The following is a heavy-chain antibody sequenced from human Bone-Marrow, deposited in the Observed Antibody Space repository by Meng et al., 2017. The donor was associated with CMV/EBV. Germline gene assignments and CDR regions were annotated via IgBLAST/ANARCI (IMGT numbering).Heavy chain of an antibody. CDR1: GFTFSSYW. Sequence: GESLKISCAASGFTFSSYWMSWVRQAPGKGLEWVAHIKQDGSEKYYVDSVKGRFTISRDNAKNSLYLQMNSLRAEDTAVYYCARDAVLLWFGESPLDYWGQGTLVTVSS. J-gene: IGHJ4*02. V-gene: IGHV3-7*01. CDR3: ARDAVLLWFGESPLDY. D-gene: IGHD3-10*01. CDR2: IKQDGSEK.